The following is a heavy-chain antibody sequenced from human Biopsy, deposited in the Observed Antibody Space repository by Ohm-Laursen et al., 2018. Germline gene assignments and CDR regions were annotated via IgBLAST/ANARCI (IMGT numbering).Heavy chain of an antibody. J-gene: IGHJ5*01. CDR1: GVTLSGYG. V-gene: IGHV3-21*06. Sequence: SLRLSCSASGVTLSGYGMNWVRQAPGTGLEWVSSISASSSYIYYADSVKGRFTVPRDNTKNTLYLQMNSLRAADTAIYFCATELLPPGVGGPWLDSWGQGTPVTVSS. D-gene: IGHD3-10*01. CDR3: ATELLPPGVGGPWLDS. CDR2: ISASSSYI.